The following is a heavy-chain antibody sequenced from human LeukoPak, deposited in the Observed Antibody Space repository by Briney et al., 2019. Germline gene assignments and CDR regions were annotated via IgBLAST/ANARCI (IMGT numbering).Heavy chain of an antibody. D-gene: IGHD6-6*01. CDR2: ISSSSSSTR. J-gene: IGHJ4*02. V-gene: IGHV3-48*01. CDR3: ARDSSLAARCLDY. Sequence: GGSLRLSCAASGFTFSSYSMNWVRQAPGGVREWVSYISSSSSSTRYYADSVKGRFTISRDNAKNSLYLQMNSLRAEDTAVYYCARDSSLAARCLDYWGQGTLVTVSS. CDR1: GFTFSSYS.